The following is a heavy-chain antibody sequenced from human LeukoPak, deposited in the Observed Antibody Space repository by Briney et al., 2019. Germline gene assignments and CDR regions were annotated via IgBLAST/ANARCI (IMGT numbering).Heavy chain of an antibody. V-gene: IGHV3-7*01. CDR3: AREGFYYDYLSGSYYNLDY. CDR2: IKQDGGEK. J-gene: IGHJ4*02. CDR1: GFTFSSYW. Sequence: PGGSLRLSCAASGFTFSSYWMSWVRQAPGKGLEWVANIKQDGGEKYYVDSVKGRFNISRDNAKNSLYLQMNSLRGEDTAVYYCAREGFYYDYLSGSYYNLDYWGQGTLVTVSS. D-gene: IGHD3-10*01.